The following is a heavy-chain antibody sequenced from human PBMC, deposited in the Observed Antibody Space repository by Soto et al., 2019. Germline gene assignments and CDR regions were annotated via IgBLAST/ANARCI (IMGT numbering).Heavy chain of an antibody. J-gene: IGHJ6*02. CDR2: IDPTDSYT. V-gene: IGHV5-10-1*01. CDR1: RYNVTGYW. CDR3: AATHPLYTTSRGGSYGMDV. Sequence: ESLKISCKGSRYNVTGYWITWVRQMPGKGLDWMGRIDPTDSYTNYSPSFQGHVTISADMSINTAYLQWSSLKASDTAMYYCAATHPLYTTSRGGSYGMDVWGQGTMVTVSS. D-gene: IGHD2-2*02.